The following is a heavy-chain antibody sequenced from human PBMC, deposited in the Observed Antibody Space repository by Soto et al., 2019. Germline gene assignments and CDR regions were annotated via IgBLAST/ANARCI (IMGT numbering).Heavy chain of an antibody. CDR2: IWYDGSNK. CDR3: ARGLWFGEIGVYFDY. J-gene: IGHJ4*02. D-gene: IGHD3-10*01. CDR1: GFTFSSYG. Sequence: QVQLVESGGGVVQPGRSLRLSCAASGFTFSSYGMHWVRQAPGKGLEWVAVIWYDGSNKYYADSVKGRFTISRDNSKNTLYLQMNSLRAEDTAVYYCARGLWFGEIGVYFDYWGQGTLVTVS. V-gene: IGHV3-33*01.